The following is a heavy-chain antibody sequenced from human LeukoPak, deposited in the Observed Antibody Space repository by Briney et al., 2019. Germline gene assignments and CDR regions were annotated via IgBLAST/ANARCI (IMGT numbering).Heavy chain of an antibody. D-gene: IGHD5-24*01. CDR2: INPNSGGT. CDR1: GYTFTGYY. CDR3: AGERMATIMRWFDP. V-gene: IGHV1-2*02. J-gene: IGHJ5*02. Sequence: VASVKVSCKASGYTFTGYYMHWVRQAPGQGLEWMGWINPNSGGTNYAQKFQGRVTMTRDTSISTAYMELSRLRSDDTAVYYCAGERMATIMRWFDPWGQGTLVTVSS.